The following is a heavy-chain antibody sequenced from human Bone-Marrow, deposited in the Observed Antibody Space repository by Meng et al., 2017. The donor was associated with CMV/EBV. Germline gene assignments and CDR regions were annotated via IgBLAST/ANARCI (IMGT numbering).Heavy chain of an antibody. J-gene: IGHJ4*02. CDR1: GGTFSSYA. V-gene: IGHV1-69*05. CDR2: IIPIFGTA. Sequence: SVKVSCKASGGTFSSYAISWVRQAPGQGLEWMGGIIPIFGTANYAQKFQGRVTITTDKSTSTAYMELSSLRSEDTAVYYCAREVPRYQLLYLNSYFDYWGQGTLVTGSS. D-gene: IGHD2-2*02. CDR3: AREVPRYQLLYLNSYFDY.